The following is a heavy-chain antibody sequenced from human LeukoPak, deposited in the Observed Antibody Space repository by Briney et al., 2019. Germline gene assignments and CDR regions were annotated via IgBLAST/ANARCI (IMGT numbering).Heavy chain of an antibody. V-gene: IGHV1-69*13. CDR2: IIPIFGTA. J-gene: IGHJ4*02. D-gene: IGHD3-22*01. CDR1: GGTFSSYA. Sequence: ASVKVSCKASGGTFSSYAISWVRQAPGRGLEWMGGIIPIFGTANYAQKFQGRVTITADESTSTAYMELSSLRSEDTAVYYCATSYYYDSSGYYSAVVYWGQGTLVTVSS. CDR3: ATSYYYDSSGYYSAVVY.